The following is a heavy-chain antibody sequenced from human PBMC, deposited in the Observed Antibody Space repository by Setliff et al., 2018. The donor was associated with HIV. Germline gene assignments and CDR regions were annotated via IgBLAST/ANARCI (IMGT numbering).Heavy chain of an antibody. J-gene: IGHJ2*01. V-gene: IGHV4-28*01. CDR1: GYSIRSSYW. CDR2: VYNSGNT. CDR3: ARTALWFDKADWYFDL. Sequence: ETLSLTCAVSGYSIRSSYWWGWIRQSPGKGLEWIGNVYNSGNTYYNPSLKRRVTMSVDTFKNQFSLKLSSVTAVDTAVYYCARTALWFDKADWYFDLWGRGTLVTSP. D-gene: IGHD3-10*01.